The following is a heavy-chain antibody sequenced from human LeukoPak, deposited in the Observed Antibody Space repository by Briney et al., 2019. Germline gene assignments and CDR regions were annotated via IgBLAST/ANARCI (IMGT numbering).Heavy chain of an antibody. J-gene: IGHJ5*02. CDR1: GYSFTNFW. CDR3: AAGGASAP. V-gene: IGHV5-51*01. CDR2: ISPGDSGI. D-gene: IGHD3-16*01. Sequence: GESLKISCKGSGYSFTNFWIGWVRQMPGKGLEWMGVISPGDSGIRYSPSFQGQVTISVDKSISTAYLQWSSLKASDSAMYYCAAGGASAPWGQGTLVAVSS.